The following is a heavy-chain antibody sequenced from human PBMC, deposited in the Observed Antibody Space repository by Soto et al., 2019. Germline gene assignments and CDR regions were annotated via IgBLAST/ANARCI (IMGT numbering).Heavy chain of an antibody. Sequence: QVQLVQSGAEEKKPGASVKVSCKASGYTFTSHAMHWVRQAPGQRLEWMGWINAGNGNTKYSQKFQGRVTITTDTSASTAYMELSSLRSEDTAVYYCARDGIAAAGTIWFAPWGQGTLVTVSS. CDR3: ARDGIAAAGTIWFAP. V-gene: IGHV1-3*05. CDR2: INAGNGNT. D-gene: IGHD6-13*01. CDR1: GYTFTSHA. J-gene: IGHJ5*02.